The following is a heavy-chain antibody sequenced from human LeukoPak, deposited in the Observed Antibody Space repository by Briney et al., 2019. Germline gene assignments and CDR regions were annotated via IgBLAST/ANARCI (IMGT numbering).Heavy chain of an antibody. CDR2: IYHSGST. Sequence: NSSETLSLTCTVSGYSISSGYYWGWIRQPPGKGLAWIGSIYHSGSTYYNPSLKSRVTISVDTSKNQFSLKLSSVTAADTAVYYCARDRPRGVTTSGGFDPWGQGTLVTVSS. D-gene: IGHD4-17*01. CDR3: ARDRPRGVTTSGGFDP. CDR1: GYSISSGYY. J-gene: IGHJ5*02. V-gene: IGHV4-38-2*02.